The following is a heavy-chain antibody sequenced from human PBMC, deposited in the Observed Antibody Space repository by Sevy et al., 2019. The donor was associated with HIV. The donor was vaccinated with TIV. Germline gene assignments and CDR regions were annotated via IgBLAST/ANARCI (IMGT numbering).Heavy chain of an antibody. D-gene: IGHD6-19*01. CDR3: ARAPPVRSGDNSLNWFDP. J-gene: IGHJ5*02. CDR2: IHYTGTT. CDR1: GGSISAYH. V-gene: IGHV4-59*01. Sequence: SESLSLTCTVSGGSISAYHWSWIRQPPGKGLEYIGYIHYTGTTNYNPSLKSRVTISVDTSKNQFSLKLSSVTAADTDLHYCARAPPVRSGDNSLNWFDPWGQGTMVTVSS.